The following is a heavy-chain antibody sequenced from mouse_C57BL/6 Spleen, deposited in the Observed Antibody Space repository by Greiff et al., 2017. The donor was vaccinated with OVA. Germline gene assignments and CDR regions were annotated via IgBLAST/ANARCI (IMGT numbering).Heavy chain of an antibody. CDR2: IYPSDSET. J-gene: IGHJ2*01. V-gene: IGHV1-61*01. CDR3: ARDGSSYFDD. D-gene: IGHD1-1*01. Sequence: VQLQQPGAELVRPGSSVKLSCKASGYTFTSYWMDWVKQRPGQGLEWIGNIYPSDSETHYNQKFKDKATLTVDKSSSTAYMQLSSLTSEDSAVYYCARDGSSYFDDWGKGTTLTVSS. CDR1: GYTFTSYW.